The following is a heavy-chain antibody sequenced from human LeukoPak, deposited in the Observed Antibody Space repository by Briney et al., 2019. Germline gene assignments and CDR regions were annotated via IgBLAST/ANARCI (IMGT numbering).Heavy chain of an antibody. V-gene: IGHV4-4*07. CDR1: GGSISSYY. Sequence: SETLSLTCTVSGGSISSYYWSWIRQPAGKGLEWIGRIYTSGSTNYNPSLKSRVTKSVDTSKNQFSLKLSSVTAADTAVYYCARAIEDSYGYKLYYYYYYMDVWGKGTTVTVSS. D-gene: IGHD5-18*01. CDR3: ARAIEDSYGYKLYYYYYYMDV. J-gene: IGHJ6*03. CDR2: IYTSGST.